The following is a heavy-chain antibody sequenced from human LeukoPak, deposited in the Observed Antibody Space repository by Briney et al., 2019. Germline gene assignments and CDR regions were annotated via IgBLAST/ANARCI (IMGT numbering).Heavy chain of an antibody. Sequence: SVKVSCKASGGTFSSYAISWVRQAPGQGLEWMGRIIPILGIANYAQKFQGRVTITADKSTSTAYMELSSLRSEDTAVYYCARDVVPAAKYMDVWGKGTTVTVSS. V-gene: IGHV1-69*04. D-gene: IGHD2-2*01. CDR2: IIPILGIA. CDR1: GGTFSSYA. J-gene: IGHJ6*03. CDR3: ARDVVPAAKYMDV.